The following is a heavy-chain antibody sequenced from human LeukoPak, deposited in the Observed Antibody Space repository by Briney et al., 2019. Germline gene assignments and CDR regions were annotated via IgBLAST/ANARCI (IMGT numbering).Heavy chain of an antibody. V-gene: IGHV3-23*01. CDR3: AKGPLIEVAGTTWDY. J-gene: IGHJ4*02. CDR1: GFTFSSYA. D-gene: IGHD6-19*01. CDR2: ISGSGSNT. Sequence: GGSLRLSCAASGFTFSSYAMSWVRQAPGKGLEWVSAISGSGSNTYYADSVKGRFTISRDNSENTLYLQMNSLRVEDTTVYYCAKGPLIEVAGTTWDYWGQGTLVTVSS.